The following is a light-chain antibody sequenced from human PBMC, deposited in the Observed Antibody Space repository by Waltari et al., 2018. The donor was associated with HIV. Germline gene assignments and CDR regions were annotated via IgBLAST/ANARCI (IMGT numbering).Light chain of an antibody. Sequence: DIQMTQFPSSLSASVGDRVTMTCRSSQNIASSLNWYQLSPGKAPKLLIYGVSNRQSGVPSRFSGSGSGTDFTLTISSLQPEDFASYFCHQSYSVPTFGGGTKLEI. CDR3: HQSYSVPT. J-gene: IGKJ4*01. V-gene: IGKV1-39*01. CDR1: QNIASS. CDR2: GVS.